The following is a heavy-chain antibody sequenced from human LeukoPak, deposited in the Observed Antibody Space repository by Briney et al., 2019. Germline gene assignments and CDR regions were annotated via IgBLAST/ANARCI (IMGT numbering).Heavy chain of an antibody. D-gene: IGHD2-2*01. Sequence: SETLSLTCTVSGGTISSYYWSWIRQPPGKGLEWIGYIYYSGSTNYNPSLKSRVTISVDTSKNQFSLKLSSVTAADTAVYYCARDLGYRSSTSCRYFDYWGQGTLVTVSS. CDR3: ARDLGYRSSTSCRYFDY. V-gene: IGHV4-59*12. CDR1: GGTISSYY. J-gene: IGHJ4*02. CDR2: IYYSGST.